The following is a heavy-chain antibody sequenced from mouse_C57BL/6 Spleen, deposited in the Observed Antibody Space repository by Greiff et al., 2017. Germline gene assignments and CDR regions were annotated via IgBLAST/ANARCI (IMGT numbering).Heavy chain of an antibody. V-gene: IGHV3-6*01. CDR2: ISYDGSN. D-gene: IGHD3-3*01. J-gene: IGHJ2*01. CDR1: GYSITSGYY. CDR3: AREEGRDYFDY. Sequence: EVQLQESGPGLVKPSQSLSLTCSVTGYSITSGYYWNWIRQFPGNKLEWMGYISYDGSNNYNPSLKNRISITRDTSKNQFFLKLNSVTTEDTATYYCAREEGRDYFDYWGQGTTLTVSS.